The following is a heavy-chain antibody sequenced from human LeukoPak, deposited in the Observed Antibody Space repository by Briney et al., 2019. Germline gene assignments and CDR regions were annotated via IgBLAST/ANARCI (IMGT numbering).Heavy chain of an antibody. D-gene: IGHD2-15*01. V-gene: IGHV4-39*01. CDR1: GGSIDSRSYY. CDR2: IYHSGST. Sequence: PSETLPLTCTVSGGSIDSRSYYWDWIRQAPGKGLEWIGTIYHSGSTEYNPSLKSRVAIFVATSKNQFSLILHSVAAADTAVCYCARRSEFDNTHYHYFDYWGQGALVTVSS. CDR3: ARRSEFDNTHYHYFDY. J-gene: IGHJ4*02.